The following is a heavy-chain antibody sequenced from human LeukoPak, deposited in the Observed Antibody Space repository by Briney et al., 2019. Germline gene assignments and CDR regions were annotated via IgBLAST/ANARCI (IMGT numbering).Heavy chain of an antibody. Sequence: ASVKVSCKTSGYTFTNYGITWMRQAPGQGPEWMGWISAYNGNTNYAQKLQGRITMITDTSTSTAYMELRSLRSDDTAVYYCARRHDFWSGFSYYYYYMDVWGKGTTVIVSS. CDR1: GYTFTNYG. V-gene: IGHV1-18*01. CDR3: ARRHDFWSGFSYYYYYMDV. CDR2: ISAYNGNT. D-gene: IGHD3-3*01. J-gene: IGHJ6*03.